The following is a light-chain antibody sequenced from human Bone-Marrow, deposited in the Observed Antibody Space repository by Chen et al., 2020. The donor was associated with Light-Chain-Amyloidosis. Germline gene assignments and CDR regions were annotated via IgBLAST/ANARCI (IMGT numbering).Light chain of an antibody. CDR1: SGSIATNY. Sequence: NFMLTQPHSVSETPGKTVIISCNRSSGSIATNYVQWYQQRPGSSPTTVIYEDDQRPSGVPERFSGSIDRSSNSSSLTISGLKTEDEADYYCQSYQGSSQVVFGGGTKLTVL. CDR2: EDD. CDR3: QSYQGSSQVV. V-gene: IGLV6-57*01. J-gene: IGLJ3*02.